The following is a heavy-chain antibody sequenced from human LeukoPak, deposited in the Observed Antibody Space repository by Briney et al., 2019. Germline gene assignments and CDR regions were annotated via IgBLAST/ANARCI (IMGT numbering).Heavy chain of an antibody. CDR3: ARDLGSPPG. J-gene: IGHJ4*02. CDR2: IIPILGIA. D-gene: IGHD7-27*01. V-gene: IGHV1-69*04. CDR1: GYTFTSYY. Sequence: SVKVSCKASGYTFTSYYMHWVRQAPGQGLEWMGRIIPILGIANYAQKFQGRVTITADKSTSTAYMELSSLRSEDTAVYYCARDLGSPPGWGQGTLVTVSS.